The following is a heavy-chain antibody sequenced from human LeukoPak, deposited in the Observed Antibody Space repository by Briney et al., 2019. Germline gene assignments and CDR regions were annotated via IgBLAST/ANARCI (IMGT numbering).Heavy chain of an antibody. V-gene: IGHV3-23*01. D-gene: IGHD4-17*01. CDR2: ISGSGGST. CDR1: GFTFSSYA. Sequence: GGSLRLSCAASGFTFSSYAMSWVRQAPGKGLEWVSAISGSGGSTYYADSVKGRFTISRDNSKNTLYLQMNSLRAEDTAVYYCARIGTHDYGTKDAFDIWGQGTMVTVSS. J-gene: IGHJ3*02. CDR3: ARIGTHDYGTKDAFDI.